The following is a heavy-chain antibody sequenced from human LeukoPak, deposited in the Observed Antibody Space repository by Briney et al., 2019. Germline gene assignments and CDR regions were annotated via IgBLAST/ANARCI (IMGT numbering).Heavy chain of an antibody. V-gene: IGHV3-21*01. CDR3: ARFAVAGTYLLFDY. CDR1: GFTFSSYS. Sequence: VGSLRLSCAASGFTFSSYSMNWVRQAPGKGLEWVSSISSSSSYIYYADSVKGRFTISRDNAKNSLYLQMNSLRAEDTAVYYCARFAVAGTYLLFDYWGQGNLFT. J-gene: IGHJ4*02. CDR2: ISSSSSYI. D-gene: IGHD6-19*01.